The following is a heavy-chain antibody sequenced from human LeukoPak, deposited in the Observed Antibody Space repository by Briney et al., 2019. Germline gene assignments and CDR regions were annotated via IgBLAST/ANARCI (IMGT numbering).Heavy chain of an antibody. CDR1: GVSISSSNW. CDR2: IHHSGRT. V-gene: IGHV4-4*02. J-gene: IGHJ6*03. Sequence: SETLSLTCAVSGVSISSSNWWNWVRQPPGQGLEWIGEIHHSGRTNYNPPLKSRVAISVDKSKNQFSLKLSSVTAADTAVYYCARLRGFGADYYYYYMDVWGKGTTVTVSS. CDR3: ARLRGFGADYYYYYMDV. D-gene: IGHD3-10*01.